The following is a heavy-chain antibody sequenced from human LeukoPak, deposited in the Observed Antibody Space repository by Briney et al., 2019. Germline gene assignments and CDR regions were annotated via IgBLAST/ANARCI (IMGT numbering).Heavy chain of an antibody. CDR2: MNPNSGNT. CDR1: GYTFTSYD. CDR3: ARGSRGYWFDP. D-gene: IGHD1-26*01. J-gene: IGHJ5*02. Sequence: GASVKVSCKASGYTFTSYDINWVRQATGQGLEWMGWMNPNSGNTGYAQKFQGRVTITRDTSASTAYMELSSLRSEDMAVYYCARGSRGYWFDPWGQGTLVTVSS. V-gene: IGHV1-8*01.